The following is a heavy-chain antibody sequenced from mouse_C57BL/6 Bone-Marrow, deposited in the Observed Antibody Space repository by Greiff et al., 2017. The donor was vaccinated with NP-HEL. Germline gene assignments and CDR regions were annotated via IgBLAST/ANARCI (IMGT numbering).Heavy chain of an antibody. Sequence: LQPGAELVMPGASVKLSCKASGYTFTSYWMHWVKQRPGQGLEWIGEIDPSDSYTNYNQKFKGKSTLTVDKSSSTAYMQLSSLTSEDSAVYYCAREDYYERYFDVWGTGTTVTVSS. D-gene: IGHD1-1*01. CDR3: AREDYYERYFDV. CDR1: GYTFTSYW. CDR2: IDPSDSYT. V-gene: IGHV1-69*01. J-gene: IGHJ1*03.